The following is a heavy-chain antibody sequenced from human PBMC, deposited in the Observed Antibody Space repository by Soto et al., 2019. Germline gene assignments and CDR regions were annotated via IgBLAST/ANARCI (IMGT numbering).Heavy chain of an antibody. V-gene: IGHV4-30-4*01. J-gene: IGHJ5*02. Sequence: QVQLQESGPGLVKPSQTLSLTCTVSGGSINSGDYYWSWIRQTPGKGLEWIGYVYYSGRTYYNPSLKGRLSMTIDTSKKQFSLKLDSVTAADTAVYHCAREVASSWIFGVVTNTFDPWGLGTLVTVSA. CDR3: AREVASSWIFGVVTNTFDP. CDR1: GGSINSGDYY. CDR2: VYYSGRT. D-gene: IGHD3-3*01.